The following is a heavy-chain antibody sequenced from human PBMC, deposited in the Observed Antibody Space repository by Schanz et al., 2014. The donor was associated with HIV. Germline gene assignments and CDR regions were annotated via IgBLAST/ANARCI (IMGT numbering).Heavy chain of an antibody. CDR3: AKEKGGSWYFFHS. CDR1: GFTFSTFA. CDR2: ISGGGGDR. D-gene: IGHD6-19*01. J-gene: IGHJ4*02. V-gene: IGHV3-23*01. Sequence: EVQLLESGGGVVQPGGSLRLSCAASGFTFSTFAMNWVRQAPGKGLEWVSTISGGGGDRYYADSVKGRFAISRDNSKDTLYLQMNGLRAEDTAVYFCAKEKGGSWYFFHSWGQGTLVPVSS.